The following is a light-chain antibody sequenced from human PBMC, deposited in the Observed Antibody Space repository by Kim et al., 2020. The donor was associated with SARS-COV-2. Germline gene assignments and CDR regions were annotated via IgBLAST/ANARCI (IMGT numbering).Light chain of an antibody. CDR1: SSNIGSNT. CDR2: SNN. Sequence: GQRVTIPCSGSSSNIGSNTVNWYQQLPGTAPKLRIYSNNQRPSGVPDRFSGSKSGTSASLAISGLQSEDEADYYCAAWDDSLNGVVFGGGTQLTVL. J-gene: IGLJ2*01. CDR3: AAWDDSLNGVV. V-gene: IGLV1-44*01.